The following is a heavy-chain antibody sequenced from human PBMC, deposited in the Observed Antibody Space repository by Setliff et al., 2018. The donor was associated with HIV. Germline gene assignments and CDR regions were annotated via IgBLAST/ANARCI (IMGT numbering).Heavy chain of an antibody. V-gene: IGHV3-74*01. CDR2: INRTGLTT. CDR1: GFTFSSYW. J-gene: IGHJ4*02. CDR3: ARNPQLDY. Sequence: PGGSLRLSCAASGFTFSSYWMHWVRQVPGKGLVWVSRINRTGLTTDYADSVKGRFSISRDTATSTLYLHMTGLTAEDTGVYYCARNPQLDYWGQGTLVTVSS.